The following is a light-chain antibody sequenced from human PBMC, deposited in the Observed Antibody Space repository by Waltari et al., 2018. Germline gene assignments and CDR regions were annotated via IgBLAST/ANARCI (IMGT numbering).Light chain of an antibody. CDR3: QTGGHGTWV. CDR2: VNSYGSY. Sequence: QLVVTQSPSASASLGASVKLTCTLSTGHSSNTVAWHQQHPEKGPRYLMKVNSYGSYSKGDGIPDRFSGSSSGAERYLTISSLQSEDEADYYCQTGGHGTWVFGGGTKLTVL. V-gene: IGLV4-69*01. J-gene: IGLJ3*02. CDR1: TGHSSNT.